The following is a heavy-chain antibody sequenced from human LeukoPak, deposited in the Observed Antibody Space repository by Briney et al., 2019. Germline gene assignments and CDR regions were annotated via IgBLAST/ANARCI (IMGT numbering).Heavy chain of an antibody. D-gene: IGHD2-2*01. V-gene: IGHV1-46*01. J-gene: IGHJ4*02. Sequence: ASVKVSCKASGGTFSSYAISWVRQAPGQGLEWMGLINPSGSSTSNTQKFQGRVTMTRDTSTSTVYMELSSLRSEDTAVYYCARGYCYNSNCYGNFDFWGQGTLVTVS. CDR2: INPSGSST. CDR3: ARGYCYNSNCYGNFDF. CDR1: GGTFSSYA.